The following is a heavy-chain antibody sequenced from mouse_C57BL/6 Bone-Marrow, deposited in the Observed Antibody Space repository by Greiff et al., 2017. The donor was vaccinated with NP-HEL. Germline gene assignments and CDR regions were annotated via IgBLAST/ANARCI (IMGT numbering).Heavy chain of an antibody. D-gene: IGHD1-1*02. CDR1: GYTFTDYY. J-gene: IGHJ2*01. V-gene: IGHV1-26*01. CDR2: INPNNGGT. Sequence: EVQLQQSGPELVKPGASVKISCKASGYTFTDYYMNWVKQSHGKSLEWIGDINPNNGGTSYNQKFKGKATLTVDKSSSTAYMELRSLTSEDSAVYYCARGNYGHWGQGTTLTVSS. CDR3: ARGNYGH.